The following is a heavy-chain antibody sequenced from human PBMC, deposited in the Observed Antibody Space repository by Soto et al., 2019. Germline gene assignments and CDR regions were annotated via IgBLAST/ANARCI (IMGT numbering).Heavy chain of an antibody. CDR2: INYSGST. CDR3: ARQAEWFEP. J-gene: IGHJ5*02. CDR1: DGSIGSYD. Sequence: SETLSLTCTVSDGSIGSYDWSWIRQTPGKGLEWIGKINYSGSTYYNPSLKSRVTISVDTSKNQFSLKLSSVTAADTAVYYCARQAEWFEPWGQGTLVTVSS. D-gene: IGHD6-25*01. V-gene: IGHV4-59*04.